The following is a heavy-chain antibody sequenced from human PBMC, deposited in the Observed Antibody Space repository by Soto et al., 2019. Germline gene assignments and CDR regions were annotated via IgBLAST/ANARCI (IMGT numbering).Heavy chain of an antibody. CDR2: IIPIFGTA. CDR3: ATFITFYCYCHSYYYYGMDV. CDR1: GGTFSSYA. Sequence: SVKVSCKASGGTFSSYAISWVRQAPGQGLEWMGGIIPIFGTANYAQKFQGRVTITADESTSTAYMELSSLRSEDTAVYYCATFITFYCYCHSYYYYGMDVWGQGTTVTVSS. D-gene: IGHD2-21*02. J-gene: IGHJ6*02. V-gene: IGHV1-69*13.